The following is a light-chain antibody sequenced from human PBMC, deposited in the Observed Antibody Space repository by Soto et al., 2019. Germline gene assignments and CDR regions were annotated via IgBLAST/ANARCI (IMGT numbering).Light chain of an antibody. V-gene: IGKV2-30*02. CDR1: QSLIHSDGNTY. CDR3: MQCTHWPWT. J-gene: IGKJ1*01. CDR2: EVS. Sequence: DVVMTQSPLSLPVTLGQPASISCRSSQSLIHSDGNTYLSWFQQRPGQSPRRLIYEVSDRDSGVPDRFTGRGAGTDFTLKISRVEAEDVGVYYCMQCTHWPWTFGQGTEVEIK.